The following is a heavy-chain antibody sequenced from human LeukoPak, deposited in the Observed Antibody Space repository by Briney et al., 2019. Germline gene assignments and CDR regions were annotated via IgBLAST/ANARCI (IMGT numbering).Heavy chain of an antibody. D-gene: IGHD1-7*01. CDR3: ARPPDTGTRSAFDI. CDR2: IYPGDSDT. J-gene: IGHJ3*02. V-gene: IGHV5-51*01. Sequence: GESLKISCKGSGYSFTTYWIAWVRLMPGKGLEWMGIIYPGDSDTRYSPSFQGQVTFSADKSINTAYLQWSSLKASDTAMYYCARPPDTGTRSAFDIWGQGTMVIVSS. CDR1: GYSFTTYW.